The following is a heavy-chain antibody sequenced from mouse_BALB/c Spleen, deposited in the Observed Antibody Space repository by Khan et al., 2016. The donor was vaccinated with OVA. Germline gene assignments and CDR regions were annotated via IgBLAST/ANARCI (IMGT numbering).Heavy chain of an antibody. V-gene: IGHV1-5*01. J-gene: IGHJ2*01. CDR2: IYPGNSDT. Sequence: VQLQQSGTVLARPGASVKMSCKGSGYTFTNYWMHWVKQRPGQGLEWIGVIYPGNSDTNYNQKFKGKAKLTAVTSTSTAYMELNSLTNEDSAVDYCTRYGFCNYESWDYWGQGTTLTVSS. CDR1: GYTFTNYW. CDR3: TRYGFCNYESWDY. D-gene: IGHD2-1*01.